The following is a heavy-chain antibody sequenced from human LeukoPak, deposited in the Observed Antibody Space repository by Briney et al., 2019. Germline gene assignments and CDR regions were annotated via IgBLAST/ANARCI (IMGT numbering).Heavy chain of an antibody. D-gene: IGHD5-12*01. J-gene: IGHJ4*02. Sequence: GGSLRLSCAASGFTFSSYEMNWVRQAPGKGLEWVSSISSSSSYIYYADSVKGRFTISRDNSKNTLYLQMNSLRAEDTAVYYCARGPSGYHNTGGQGTLVTVSS. CDR3: ARGPSGYHNT. CDR2: ISSSSSYI. V-gene: IGHV3-21*01. CDR1: GFTFSSYE.